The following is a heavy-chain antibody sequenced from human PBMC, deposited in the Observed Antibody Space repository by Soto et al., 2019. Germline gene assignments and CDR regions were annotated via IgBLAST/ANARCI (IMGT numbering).Heavy chain of an antibody. CDR2: ISSSSSTI. CDR3: EREYYDFWSGYARLGYFDY. J-gene: IGHJ4*02. Sequence: EVQLVESGGGLVQPGGSLRLSCAASGFTFSSYSMNWVRQAPGKGLEWVSYISSSSSTIYYADSVKGRFTISRDNAKNSLYLQMNSLRAEDTAVYYCEREYYDFWSGYARLGYFDYWGQGTLVTVSS. V-gene: IGHV3-48*01. D-gene: IGHD3-3*01. CDR1: GFTFSSYS.